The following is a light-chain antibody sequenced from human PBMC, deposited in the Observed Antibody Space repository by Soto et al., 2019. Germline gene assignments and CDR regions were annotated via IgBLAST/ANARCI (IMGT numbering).Light chain of an antibody. J-gene: IGKJ1*01. CDR2: GTS. V-gene: IGKV3-20*01. CDR3: QRFGTSPPWT. CDR1: QSLSSSY. Sequence: EIMLTQSPGTLSLSPGERATLSCRASQSLSSSYLAWYQQKPGQAPRLLIYGTSIRATGIPDRFSGSGSGTDFTLTITRLEPEDFAVYYCQRFGTSPPWTFGQGTKVEFK.